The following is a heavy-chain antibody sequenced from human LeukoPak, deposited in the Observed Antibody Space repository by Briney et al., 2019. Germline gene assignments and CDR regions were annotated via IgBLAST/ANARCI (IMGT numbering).Heavy chain of an antibody. CDR2: IIPIFGTA. V-gene: IGHV1-69*01. CDR3: ARDHYYDSSGPPLDAFDI. D-gene: IGHD3-22*01. Sequence: ASVKVSCKASGGTFGSYAISWVRQAPGQGLEWMGGIIPIFGTANYAQKFQGRVTITADESTSTAYMELSSLRSEDTAVYYCARDHYYDSSGPPLDAFDIWGQGTMVTVSS. J-gene: IGHJ3*02. CDR1: GGTFGSYA.